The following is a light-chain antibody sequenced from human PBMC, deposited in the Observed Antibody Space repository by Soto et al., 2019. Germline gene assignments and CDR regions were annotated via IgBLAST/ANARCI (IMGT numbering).Light chain of an antibody. Sequence: EIVLTQSPGTLSLSPGERATLSCRASQSVSSSYLAWYQQKPGQAPRLLIYGASSRATGIPDRFSGSGSGTDFTLTISILEPDDFAVYYCQHHRTLGQGTGVDIK. CDR1: QSVSSSY. CDR2: GAS. V-gene: IGKV3-20*01. J-gene: IGKJ1*01. CDR3: QHHRT.